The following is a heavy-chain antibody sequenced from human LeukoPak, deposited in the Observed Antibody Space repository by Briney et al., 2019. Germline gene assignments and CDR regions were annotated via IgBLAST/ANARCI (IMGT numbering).Heavy chain of an antibody. CDR2: IRSKAYGGTT. CDR1: GFTFGDYA. Sequence: GSLRLSCTASGFTFGDYAMSWVRQAPGKGLEWVGFIRSKAYGGTTEYAASVKGRFTISRDDSKSIAYLQMNSLKTEDTAVYYCTRVSRGSYWYYGMDVWGQGTTVTVSS. V-gene: IGHV3-49*04. D-gene: IGHD3-10*01. CDR3: TRVSRGSYWYYGMDV. J-gene: IGHJ6*02.